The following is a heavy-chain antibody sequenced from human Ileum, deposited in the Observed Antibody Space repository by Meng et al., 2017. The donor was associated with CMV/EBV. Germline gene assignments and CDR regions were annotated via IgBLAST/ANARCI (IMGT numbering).Heavy chain of an antibody. Sequence: GESLKISCEGSGFPFNSHSMNWVRQAPGKGLEWISYISSSGKDEYYADSVKGRFTISRDNAKNSVSLQMNALKVEDTAVYYCMRDLLPIRLIPAAQDYWGQGNRVT. CDR3: MRDLLPIRLIPAAQDY. D-gene: IGHD2-2*01. V-gene: IGHV3-21*05. J-gene: IGHJ4*02. CDR2: ISSSGKDE. CDR1: GFPFNSHS.